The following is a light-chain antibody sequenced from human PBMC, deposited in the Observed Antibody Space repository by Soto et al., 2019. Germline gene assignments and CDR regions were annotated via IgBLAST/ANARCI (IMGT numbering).Light chain of an antibody. Sequence: QSALTQPASVSGSPGQSITISCTGTSSDVGGYNFVSWYQQHPGKAPKLMIYDVTNRPSGVSNRFSGSKSANTDSLTISGLQAEDEADYYCSSYTSSSTLAFGGGTKVTV. CDR2: DVT. CDR3: SSYTSSSTLA. CDR1: SSDVGGYNF. J-gene: IGLJ2*01. V-gene: IGLV2-14*03.